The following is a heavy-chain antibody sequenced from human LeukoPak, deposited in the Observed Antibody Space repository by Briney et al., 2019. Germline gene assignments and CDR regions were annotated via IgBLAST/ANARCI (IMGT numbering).Heavy chain of an antibody. J-gene: IGHJ5*02. CDR3: ARKRYDYVWGSYRSCWFDP. V-gene: IGHV3-11*01. Sequence: GGSLRLSCAASGFTFSSYAMSRIRQAPGKGLEWVSYISSSGSTIYYADSVKGRFTISRDNAKNSLYLQMNSLRAEDTAVYYCARKRYDYVWGSYRSCWFDPWGQGTLVTVSS. CDR1: GFTFSSYA. D-gene: IGHD3-16*02. CDR2: ISSSGSTI.